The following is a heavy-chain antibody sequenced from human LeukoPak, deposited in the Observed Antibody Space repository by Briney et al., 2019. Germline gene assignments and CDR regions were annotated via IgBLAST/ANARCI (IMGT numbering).Heavy chain of an antibody. CDR3: ARHVTSFHI. J-gene: IGHJ3*02. CDR1: GVSISETTYY. Sequence: SETLSLTCTVSGVSISETTYYWGWIRQPPGKGLEWIGSIFYSGSTYYNPSLKSRVTISVDTSNNQFSLKLSSVTAADTAVYFCARHVTSFHIWGQGTMVTVSS. D-gene: IGHD2-21*02. V-gene: IGHV4-39*01. CDR2: IFYSGST.